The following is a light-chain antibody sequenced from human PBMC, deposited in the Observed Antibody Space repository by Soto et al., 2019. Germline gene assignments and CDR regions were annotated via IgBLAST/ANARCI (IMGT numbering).Light chain of an antibody. V-gene: IGKV1-6*01. CDR3: LQEYSFPLP. Sequence: AIPMTQSPSSLSASVGDRVTITCRASQGIRDALGWYQQKPGKAPKLLIYDASSLQSGVPSRFSGSGSGSLFTLPLSRPQPEDFATYLCLQEYSFPLPFGGGTKVEI. J-gene: IGKJ4*01. CDR1: QGIRDA. CDR2: DAS.